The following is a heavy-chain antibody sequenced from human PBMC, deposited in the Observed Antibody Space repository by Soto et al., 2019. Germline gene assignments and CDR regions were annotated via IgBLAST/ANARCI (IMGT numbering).Heavy chain of an antibody. Sequence: SETLSLTCAVYGGSFSGYYWSWIRQPPGKGLEWIGEINHSGSTNYNPSLKSRVTISVDTSKNQFSLKLSSVTAADTAVYYCARLRCSSTSCYRAPANWFDPWGQGTLVTVSS. CDR3: ARLRCSSTSCYRAPANWFDP. CDR1: GGSFSGYY. V-gene: IGHV4-34*01. D-gene: IGHD2-2*01. J-gene: IGHJ5*02. CDR2: INHSGST.